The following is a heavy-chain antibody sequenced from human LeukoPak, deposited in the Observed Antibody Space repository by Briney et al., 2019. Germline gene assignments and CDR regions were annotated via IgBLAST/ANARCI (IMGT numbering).Heavy chain of an antibody. CDR1: GFTFSSYA. CDR2: ISGSGGST. Sequence: GGSLRLSCAASGFTFSSYAMSWVRQAPGKGLEWVSAISGSGGSTYYADSVKGRFTISRDSSKNTLYLQMNSLRAEDTAVYYCANEPNPGGRGLSRGELLRFDPWGQGTLVTVSS. J-gene: IGHJ5*02. D-gene: IGHD1-26*01. V-gene: IGHV3-23*01. CDR3: ANEPNPGGRGLSRGELLRFDP.